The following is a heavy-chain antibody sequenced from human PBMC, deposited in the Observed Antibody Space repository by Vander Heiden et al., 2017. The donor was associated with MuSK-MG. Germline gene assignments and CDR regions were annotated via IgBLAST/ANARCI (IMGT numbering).Heavy chain of an antibody. J-gene: IGHJ4*02. CDR3: ARDYGSGWFDY. CDR2: INPSGGST. V-gene: IGHV1-46*03. Sequence: MHWVRQAPGQGLEWMGIINPSGGSTSYAQKFQGRVTMTRDTSTSTVYMELSSLRSEDTAVYYCARDYGSGWFDYWGQGTLVTVSS. D-gene: IGHD3-10*01.